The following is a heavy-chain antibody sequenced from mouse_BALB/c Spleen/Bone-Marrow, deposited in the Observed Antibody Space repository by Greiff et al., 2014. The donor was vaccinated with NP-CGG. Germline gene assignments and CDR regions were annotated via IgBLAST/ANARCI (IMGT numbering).Heavy chain of an antibody. J-gene: IGHJ3*01. V-gene: IGHV4-1*02. CDR3: AGNGYYGWIAY. D-gene: IGHD2-3*01. Sequence: EVQLQQSGGGLVQPGGSLKLSCAASGFDFSRYWKTWVRQAQGKGLEWIGEINPESSTINYTPSLEDKFIISRDNAKNTLYLQMSKVRSEDTARYYCAGNGYYGWIAYWGQGTLVTVSA. CDR2: INPESSTI. CDR1: GFDFSRYW.